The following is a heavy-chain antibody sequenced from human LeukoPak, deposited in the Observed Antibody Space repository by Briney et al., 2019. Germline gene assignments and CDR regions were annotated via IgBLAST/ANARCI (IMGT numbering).Heavy chain of an antibody. CDR2: ISGSGGST. Sequence: GGSLRLSCAASGFTFSSYAMSWVRQAPGKGLEWASAISGSGGSTYYADSVKGRFTISRDNSKNTLYLQMNSLRAEDTAVYYCAKDLYCSSTSCPWGWFDPWGQGTLVTVSS. CDR3: AKDLYCSSTSCPWGWFDP. D-gene: IGHD2-2*01. CDR1: GFTFSSYA. V-gene: IGHV3-23*01. J-gene: IGHJ5*02.